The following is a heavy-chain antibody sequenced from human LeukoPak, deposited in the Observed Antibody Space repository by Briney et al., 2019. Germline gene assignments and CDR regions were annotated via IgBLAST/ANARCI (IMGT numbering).Heavy chain of an antibody. V-gene: IGHV3-66*01. J-gene: IGHJ3*02. D-gene: IGHD1-26*01. CDR2: IYSGGST. CDR3: AKDRRVGATTPQDAFDI. Sequence: QSGGSLRLSCAASGFTVSSNYMSWVRQAPGKGLEWVSVIYSGGSTYYADSVKGRFTISRDNSKNTLYLQMNSLRAEDTAVYYCAKDRRVGATTPQDAFDIWGQGTMVTVSS. CDR1: GFTVSSNY.